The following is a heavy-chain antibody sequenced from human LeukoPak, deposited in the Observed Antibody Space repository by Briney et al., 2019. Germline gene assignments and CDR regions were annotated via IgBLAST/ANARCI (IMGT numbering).Heavy chain of an antibody. Sequence: ASVKVSCKASGYTFTSYDINWVRQATGQGLEWMGWMNPNSGNTGYAQKFQGRVTMTRNTSISTAYMELSSLRSEDTAAYYCARRDPYGYTPFDPWGQGTLVTVSS. J-gene: IGHJ5*02. CDR3: ARRDPYGYTPFDP. D-gene: IGHD3-16*01. V-gene: IGHV1-8*01. CDR2: MNPNSGNT. CDR1: GYTFTSYD.